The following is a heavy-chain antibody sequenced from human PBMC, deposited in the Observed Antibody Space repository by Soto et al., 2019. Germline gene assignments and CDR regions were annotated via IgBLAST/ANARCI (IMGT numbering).Heavy chain of an antibody. V-gene: IGHV3-30*02. CDR3: AKRSSGYYLDY. D-gene: IGHD3-22*01. CDR1: GFTFSSYG. CDR2: IWYDGSNK. J-gene: IGHJ4*02. Sequence: GGSLRLSCAASGFTFSSYGMHWVRQAPGKGLEWVAVIWYDGSNKYYADSVKGRFTISRDNSKNTLYLQMNSLRAEDTAVYYCAKRSSGYYLDYWGQGTLVTVSS.